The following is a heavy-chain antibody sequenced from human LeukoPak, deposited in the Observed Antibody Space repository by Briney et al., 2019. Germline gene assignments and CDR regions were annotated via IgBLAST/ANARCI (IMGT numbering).Heavy chain of an antibody. CDR1: GFTFSSYA. V-gene: IGHV3-23*01. J-gene: IGHJ4*02. D-gene: IGHD5-18*01. CDR3: ARDTAMVREIDY. CDR2: ISGSGGNT. Sequence: GGSLRLSCAASGFTFSSYAMSWVRQAPGKGLEWVSGISGSGGNTYYADSVKGRFTISRDNAKNSLYLQMNSLRAEDTAVYYCARDTAMVREIDYWGQGTLVTVSS.